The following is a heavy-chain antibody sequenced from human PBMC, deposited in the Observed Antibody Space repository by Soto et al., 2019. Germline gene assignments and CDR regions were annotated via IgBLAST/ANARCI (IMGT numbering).Heavy chain of an antibody. J-gene: IGHJ5*02. D-gene: IGHD1-1*01. Sequence: QVQLVQSGAEVKKPGASVKVSCTDSGYGFITYYIHWVRQAPGQGLEWMGWVNHHSGATNYAQKFQGRVTMARDTSTSTAYMDLSRLRSDDTAVYFCARAGGQGTLAHQQFSSWLDPWGQGTPVSVSS. CDR2: VNHHSGAT. V-gene: IGHV1-2*02. CDR1: GYGFITYY. CDR3: ARAGGQGTLAHQQFSSWLDP.